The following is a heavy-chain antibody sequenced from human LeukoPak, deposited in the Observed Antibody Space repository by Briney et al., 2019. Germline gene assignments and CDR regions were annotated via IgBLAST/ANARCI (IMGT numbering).Heavy chain of an antibody. CDR3: VRAYGADAFDI. CDR1: GFTFSSYS. D-gene: IGHD4-17*01. Sequence: PGGSLRLSCAASGFTFSSYSMDGVRQAPGKGLEWVSSISSSSSYIYYADSVKGRFTISRDNSKNTLYLQMNSLRAEDTAVYYCVRAYGADAFDIWGQGTMVTVSS. CDR2: ISSSSSYI. J-gene: IGHJ3*02. V-gene: IGHV3-21*01.